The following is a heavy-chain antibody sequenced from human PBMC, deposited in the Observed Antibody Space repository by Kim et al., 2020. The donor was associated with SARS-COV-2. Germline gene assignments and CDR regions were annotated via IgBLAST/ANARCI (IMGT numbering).Heavy chain of an antibody. V-gene: IGHV3-23*01. CDR1: GFTFSSYA. CDR3: AKTRQADY. Sequence: GGSLRLSCAASGFTFSSYAMNWVRQTPGKGLEWVSGISTSGVTTYYADSVKGRFTISRDNSQNMLYLQMNSLRAEDTAVYYCAKTRQADYWGQGTLLTVS. J-gene: IGHJ4*02. CDR2: ISTSGVTT.